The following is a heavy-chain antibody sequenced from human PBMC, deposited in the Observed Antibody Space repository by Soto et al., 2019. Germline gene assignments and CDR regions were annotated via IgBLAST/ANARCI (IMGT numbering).Heavy chain of an antibody. CDR2: IWYDGSNK. CDR3: ARAYYYDSSRAYYYYGMDV. V-gene: IGHV3-33*01. J-gene: IGHJ6*02. CDR1: GFTFSSYG. Sequence: RRLSCAASGFTFSSYGMHWVRQAPGKGLEWVAVIWYDGSNKYYADSVKGRFTISRDNSKNTLYLQMNSLRAEDTAVYYCARAYYYDSSRAYYYYGMDVWGQGTTVTVSS. D-gene: IGHD3-22*01.